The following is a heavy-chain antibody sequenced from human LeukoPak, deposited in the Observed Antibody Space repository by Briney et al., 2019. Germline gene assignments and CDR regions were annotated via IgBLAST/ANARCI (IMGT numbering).Heavy chain of an antibody. CDR2: ISADGGTT. V-gene: IGHV3-64*01. Sequence: GGSLRLSCAASGVSFRGYGMHWVRQAPGRGLEYVSAISADGGTTDYLNSVKGRFTISRDNSKNTLYLQMGRLRSDDTAIYYCARGRGGPPFDFWGQGTVVIVAS. J-gene: IGHJ4*02. CDR3: ARGRGGPPFDF. CDR1: GVSFRGYG. D-gene: IGHD3-10*01.